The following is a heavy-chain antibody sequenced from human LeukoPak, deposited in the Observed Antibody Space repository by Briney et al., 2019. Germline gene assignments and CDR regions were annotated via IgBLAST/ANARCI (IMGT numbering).Heavy chain of an antibody. CDR3: ASRTYYGSGPDY. V-gene: IGHV4-59*01. CDR2: SYNSGTT. CDR1: GGSISTYY. J-gene: IGHJ4*02. Sequence: PSETLSLTCTVSGGSISTYYWSWIRQTPGKGLEWIGYSYNSGTTTPHPSLKSRVTISVETSKNQFSLRLTSVTAADTAMYFCASRTYYGSGPDYWGQGILVTVSS. D-gene: IGHD3-10*01.